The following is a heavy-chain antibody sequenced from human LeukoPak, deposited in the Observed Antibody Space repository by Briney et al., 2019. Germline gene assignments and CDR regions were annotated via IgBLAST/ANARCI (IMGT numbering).Heavy chain of an antibody. CDR3: AREMRQLAYRWSDP. J-gene: IGHJ5*02. V-gene: IGHV4-59*08. CDR1: GGSISSYY. D-gene: IGHD6-13*01. Sequence: SETLSLTCTVSGGSISSYYWSWVREPPEEGVGWSGYIYYIGSTNYTPSLKSRVTISVDTSTNQFSLKLSSVTAADTAVYYCAREMRQLAYRWSDPWGQGALVTVSS. CDR2: IYYIGST.